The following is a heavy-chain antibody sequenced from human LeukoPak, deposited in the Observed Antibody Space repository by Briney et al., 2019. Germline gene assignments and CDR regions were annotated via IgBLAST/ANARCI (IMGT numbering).Heavy chain of an antibody. CDR2: ISAYNGNT. D-gene: IGHD3-22*01. CDR1: GYTFTSYG. V-gene: IGHV1-18*01. CDR3: ARGRPYYYDSSGYYIPYYFDY. Sequence: GASVKVSCKASGYTFTSYGISWVRQAPGQGLEWMGWISAYNGNTNYAQKLQGRVTMTTDTSTSTAYMELRSLRSDDTAVYYCARGRPYYYDSSGYYIPYYFDYWGQGTLVTVSS. J-gene: IGHJ4*02.